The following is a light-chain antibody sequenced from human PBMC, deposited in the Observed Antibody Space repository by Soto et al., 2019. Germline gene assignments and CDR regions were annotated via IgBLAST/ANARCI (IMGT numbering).Light chain of an antibody. CDR2: EVT. Sequence: QSVLTQPPSASGSPGQSVTISCTGTSRDVGGYDYVSWYQPHPGKAPKLMIYEVTIRPSGVSDRFSGSKSGNTASLTVSGLQAEDEADYYCSSYTGGNPSYVFGTGTKV. J-gene: IGLJ1*01. CDR1: SRDVGGYDY. CDR3: SSYTGGNPSYV. V-gene: IGLV2-8*01.